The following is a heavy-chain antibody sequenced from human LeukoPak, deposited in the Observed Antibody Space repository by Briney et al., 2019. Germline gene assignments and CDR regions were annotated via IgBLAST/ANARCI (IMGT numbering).Heavy chain of an antibody. V-gene: IGHV3-23*01. CDR1: GFTFSNYA. Sequence: GGSLRLSCAASGFTFSNYAMSWVRQAPAKGLECVSAIAPGGYGTYYADAVKDRLTISRDNSRNTLYLQMDSLSAADKAVYYCARGIAAAADFDYWGQGTLVTVSS. CDR3: ARGIAAAADFDY. J-gene: IGHJ4*02. D-gene: IGHD6-13*01. CDR2: IAPGGYGT.